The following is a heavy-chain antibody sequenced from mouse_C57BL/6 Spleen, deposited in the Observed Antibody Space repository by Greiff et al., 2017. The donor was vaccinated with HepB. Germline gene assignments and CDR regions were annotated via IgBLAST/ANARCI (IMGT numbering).Heavy chain of an antibody. D-gene: IGHD1-1*01. CDR1: GFTFSDYG. J-gene: IGHJ4*01. V-gene: IGHV5-17*01. Sequence: EVKLMESGGGLVKPGGSLKLSCAASGFTFSDYGMHWVRQAPEKGLEWVAYISSGSSTIYYADTVKGRFTISRDNAKNTLFLQMTSLRSEDTAMYYCATPYYYGRGAMDYWGQGTSVTVSS. CDR3: ATPYYYGRGAMDY. CDR2: ISSGSSTI.